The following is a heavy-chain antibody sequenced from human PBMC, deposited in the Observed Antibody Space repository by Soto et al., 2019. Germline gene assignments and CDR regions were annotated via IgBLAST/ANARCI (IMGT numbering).Heavy chain of an antibody. CDR3: AHRLGWVVADRGAFDI. J-gene: IGHJ3*02. D-gene: IGHD2-15*01. CDR2: IYWNDDK. V-gene: IGHV2-5*01. CDR1: GLSVSTSGAG. Sequence: NRADTLTGTFAPSGLSVSTSGAGVGWNRHAQGKALEWLALIYWNDDKRYSTSLKSRLTINKDTSKNQVVLTMTNMDPVDTATYYCAHRLGWVVADRGAFDICGHGTMVTVS.